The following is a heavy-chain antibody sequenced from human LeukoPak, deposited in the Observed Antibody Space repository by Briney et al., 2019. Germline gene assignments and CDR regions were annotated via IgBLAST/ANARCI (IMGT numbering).Heavy chain of an antibody. CDR3: AKGRTGYCFDY. CDR1: GFSFSSYA. D-gene: IGHD1-1*01. Sequence: GGSLRLSCAASGFSFSSYAMSWVRQAPGKGLEWVSGISGSGGSTYYADSVKGRFTISRDNSKNTLYLQMNSLRAEDTAVYYCAKGRTGYCFDYWGQGTLVTVSS. V-gene: IGHV3-23*01. CDR2: ISGSGGST. J-gene: IGHJ4*02.